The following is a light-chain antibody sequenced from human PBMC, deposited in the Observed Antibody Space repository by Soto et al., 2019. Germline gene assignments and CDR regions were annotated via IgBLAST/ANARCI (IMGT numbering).Light chain of an antibody. V-gene: IGKV3-15*01. J-gene: IGKJ5*01. CDR2: GAS. CDR1: QNILSN. CDR3: QQYNNWPPT. Sequence: EIVMTQSPATLSVSPGERATLSCRASQNILSNLSWYQQKPGQAPRLLIYGASTRATGIPARFSGSGSGTEFTLTISSLQSEDFEIYYCQQYNNWPPTFGRGTRLEIK.